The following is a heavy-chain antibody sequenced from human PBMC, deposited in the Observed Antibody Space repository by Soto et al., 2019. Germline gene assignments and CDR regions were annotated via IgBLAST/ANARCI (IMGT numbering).Heavy chain of an antibody. J-gene: IGHJ4*02. V-gene: IGHV3-23*01. CDR3: ARESEDLTSKFDY. CDR2: ISGSGGST. Sequence: GGSLRLSCAASGFTFSSYAMSWVRQAPGKGLEWVSAISGSGGSTYYADSVQGRFTISRDNSKNTLYLEMNSLRAEDTAVYYCARESEDLTSKFDYWGQGTLVTVSS. CDR1: GFTFSSYA.